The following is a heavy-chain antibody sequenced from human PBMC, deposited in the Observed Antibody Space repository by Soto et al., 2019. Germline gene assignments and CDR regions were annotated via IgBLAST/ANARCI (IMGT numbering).Heavy chain of an antibody. CDR2: ISYDGSNK. D-gene: IGHD3-3*01. CDR3: MADFWSGYYASYYYYGMDV. CDR1: GFTFSGYG. J-gene: IGHJ6*02. V-gene: IGHV3-30*03. Sequence: PGGSLRLSCAASGFTFSGYGMHWVRQAPGKGLEWVAVISYDGSNKYYADSVKGRFTISRDNSKNTLYLQMNSLRAEDTAVYYCMADFWSGYYASYYYYGMDVWGQGTTVTVSS.